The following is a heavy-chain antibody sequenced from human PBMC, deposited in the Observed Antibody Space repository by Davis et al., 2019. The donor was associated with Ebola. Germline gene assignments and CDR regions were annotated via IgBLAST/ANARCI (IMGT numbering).Heavy chain of an antibody. Sequence: MPSETLSLTCAVSGGSISSGSYYWVWIRQPPGKGLEWIGSIHLSGTTYYSPSLKSRVTISVDTSKDQFSLKLTSVTAADTAVYYCGRLWGDYSLGLDVWGQGTTVTVSS. D-gene: IGHD4-17*01. J-gene: IGHJ6*02. V-gene: IGHV4-39*01. CDR1: GGSISSGSYY. CDR2: IHLSGTT. CDR3: GRLWGDYSLGLDV.